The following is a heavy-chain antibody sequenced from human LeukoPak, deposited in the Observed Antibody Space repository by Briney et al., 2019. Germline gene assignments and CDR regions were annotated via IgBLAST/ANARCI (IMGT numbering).Heavy chain of an antibody. J-gene: IGHJ4*02. CDR1: GGSIISSTYS. CDR3: ARHTKYCVNGAYYTRFDS. CDR2: IYYSGNT. D-gene: IGHD2-8*01. V-gene: IGHV4-39*01. Sequence: KPSETLSLTCTVSGGSIISSTYSWDWVRQPPGKGLEWIGSIYYSGNTFYNPSLKNRVTISVDTSKNQFSLRLNSVTAADTAVFYCARHTKYCVNGAYYTRFDSWGQGTLVTVSS.